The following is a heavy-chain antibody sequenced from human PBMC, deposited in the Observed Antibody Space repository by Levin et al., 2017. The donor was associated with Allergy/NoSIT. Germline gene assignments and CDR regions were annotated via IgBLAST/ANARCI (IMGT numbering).Heavy chain of an antibody. CDR3: ARLAGYCISTSCVGFYGMDV. CDR1: GDSISSDFS. J-gene: IGHJ6*02. V-gene: IGHV4-38-2*01. D-gene: IGHD2-2*01. Sequence: SQTLSLTCVVSGDSISSDFSWGWIRQPPGKGLEWVGTIYNRQSTYYNPSLKSRVTISVDTSKTQFSLNLNSVTAADTAVYYWARLAGYCISTSCVGFYGMDVWGQGTTVTVSS. CDR2: IYNRQST.